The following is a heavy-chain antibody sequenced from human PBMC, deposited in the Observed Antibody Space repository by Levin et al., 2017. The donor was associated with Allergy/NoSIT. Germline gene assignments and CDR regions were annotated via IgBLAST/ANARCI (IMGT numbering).Heavy chain of an antibody. CDR3: ARDFPPAHSEAGIRIKARNAFDI. CDR1: GGSISSSSYY. J-gene: IGHJ3*02. Sequence: TSETLSLTCTVSGGSISSSSYYWGWIRQPPGKGLEWIGSIYYSGSTYYNPSLKSRVTISVDTSKNQFSLKLSSVTAADTAVYYCARDFPPAHSEAGIRIKARNAFDIWGQGTMVTVSS. CDR2: IYYSGST. D-gene: IGHD3-10*01. V-gene: IGHV4-39*07.